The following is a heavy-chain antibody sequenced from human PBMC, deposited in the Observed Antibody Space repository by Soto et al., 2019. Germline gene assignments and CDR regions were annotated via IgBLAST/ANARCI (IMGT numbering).Heavy chain of an antibody. J-gene: IGHJ4*02. V-gene: IGHV4-4*07. Sequence: PSETLSLTCSVSGGSISSYHWSWIRQPAGKGLEWIGRMYSTGNTNYNPSLKSRVTVSIDTSKNQFFLRLNSVTAADSAVYYCAREFGDSWNHEAYWGQGTAVT. D-gene: IGHD1-1*01. CDR1: GGSISSYH. CDR2: MYSTGNT. CDR3: AREFGDSWNHEAY.